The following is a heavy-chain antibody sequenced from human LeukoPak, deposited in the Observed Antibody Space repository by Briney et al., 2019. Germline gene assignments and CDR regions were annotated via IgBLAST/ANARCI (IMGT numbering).Heavy chain of an antibody. CDR3: VTYYYGSSAPKRNY. J-gene: IGHJ4*02. V-gene: IGHV4-34*01. CDR2: ISHSGST. CDR1: GGSFSDYF. D-gene: IGHD3-22*01. Sequence: TSETLSLTCAVYGGSFSDYFWSWIRQPPGKGLEWIGEISHSGSTTYNPSLRSRVTISGDTSKKQFSLKLSSVTAADTAVYYCVTYYYGSSAPKRNYWGQGILVTVSS.